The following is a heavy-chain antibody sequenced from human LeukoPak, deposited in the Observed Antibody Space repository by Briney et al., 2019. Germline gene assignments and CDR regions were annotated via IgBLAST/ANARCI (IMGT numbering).Heavy chain of an antibody. J-gene: IGHJ3*02. CDR1: GGSISSGSYY. Sequence: SETLSLTCTVSGGSISSGSYYWSWIRQPAGKGLEWIGRIYTSGSTNYNPSLKSRVPISVDTSKNQFSLKLSSVTAADTAVYYCAREGPGAFDIWGQGTMVTVSS. V-gene: IGHV4-61*02. CDR2: IYTSGST. CDR3: AREGPGAFDI.